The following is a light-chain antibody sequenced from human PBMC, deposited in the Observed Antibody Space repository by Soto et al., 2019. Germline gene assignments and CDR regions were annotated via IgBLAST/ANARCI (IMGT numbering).Light chain of an antibody. CDR1: QSVSPY. V-gene: IGKV3-11*01. Sequence: EIVLTQSPATLSLSPGERATLSCRASQSVSPYLAWYQQKPGQVPRLLIYDTSNRATGIPARFSGSGFGTDFTLTISRLEPEDFAVYSCHPRKNWPWTFGQGTKVEVK. J-gene: IGKJ1*01. CDR3: HPRKNWPWT. CDR2: DTS.